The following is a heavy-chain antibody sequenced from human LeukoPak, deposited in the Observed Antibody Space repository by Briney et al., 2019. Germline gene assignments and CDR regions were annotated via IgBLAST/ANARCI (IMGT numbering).Heavy chain of an antibody. Sequence: GGSLRLSCAASGFTFSDYYMSWIRQAPGKGLEWVSYISYSGSTIYYADSVKGRFTISRDNSKNTLYLQLNSLRDEDTAVYYCATVGIGPGDPLVYFQHWGQGTLVIVSS. CDR3: ATVGIGPGDPLVYFQH. CDR1: GFTFSDYY. D-gene: IGHD2-2*01. J-gene: IGHJ1*01. CDR2: ISYSGSTI. V-gene: IGHV3-11*04.